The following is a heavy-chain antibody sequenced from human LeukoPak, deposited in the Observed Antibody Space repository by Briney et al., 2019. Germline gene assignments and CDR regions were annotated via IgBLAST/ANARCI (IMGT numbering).Heavy chain of an antibody. D-gene: IGHD5-24*01. Sequence: SETLSLTCVVSGGSFSGYYWSWVRQLPEKGLEWIGEINHTGTTNYNPSLKSRMTMSVDTSMNQFSLKVYSVTAAYTAVYYCARGMASPTHYYYYMDVWGKGAAVTVSS. V-gene: IGHV4-34*01. CDR2: INHTGTT. J-gene: IGHJ6*03. CDR1: GGSFSGYY. CDR3: ARGMASPTHYYYYMDV.